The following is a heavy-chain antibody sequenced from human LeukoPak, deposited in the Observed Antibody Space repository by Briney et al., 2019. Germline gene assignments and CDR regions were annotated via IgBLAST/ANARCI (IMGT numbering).Heavy chain of an antibody. Sequence: GGSLRLSCAASGFTVSSNYMSWVRQAPGKGLEWVSVIYRGGSTYYADSVKGRFTISRDISKNTLYLQMNSLRAEDTAVYYCARAQFYYDSSGYCYFDYWGQGTLVTVSS. CDR3: ARAQFYYDSSGYCYFDY. V-gene: IGHV3-53*01. CDR1: GFTVSSNY. J-gene: IGHJ4*02. CDR2: IYRGGST. D-gene: IGHD3-22*01.